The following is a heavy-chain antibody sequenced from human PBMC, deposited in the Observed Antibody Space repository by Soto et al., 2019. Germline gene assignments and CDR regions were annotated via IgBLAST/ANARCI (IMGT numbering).Heavy chain of an antibody. J-gene: IGHJ6*02. Sequence: PSETLSLTCTVSGGSISSGDYYWSWIRQPPGKGLEWIGYIYYSGSTYYNPSLKSRVTISVDTSKNQFSLKLSSVTAADTAVYYCARDAPVRGPAAMFDYYYYYYGMDVWGQGTTVTVSS. CDR2: IYYSGST. CDR1: GGSISSGDYY. D-gene: IGHD2-2*01. CDR3: ARDAPVRGPAAMFDYYYYYYGMDV. V-gene: IGHV4-30-4*01.